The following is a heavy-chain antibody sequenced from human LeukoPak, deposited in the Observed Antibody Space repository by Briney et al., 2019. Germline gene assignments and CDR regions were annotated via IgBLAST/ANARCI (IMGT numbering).Heavy chain of an antibody. Sequence: SETLSLTCTVSGGSISSYYWSWIRQPPGKGLEWIGYIYYSGSTNYNPSLKSRVTISVDTSKNQFSLKLSSVTAADTAVYYCARVFPLGSYGLYYFDYWGQGTLVTVSS. V-gene: IGHV4-59*01. CDR3: ARVFPLGSYGLYYFDY. D-gene: IGHD1-26*01. J-gene: IGHJ4*02. CDR1: GGSISSYY. CDR2: IYYSGST.